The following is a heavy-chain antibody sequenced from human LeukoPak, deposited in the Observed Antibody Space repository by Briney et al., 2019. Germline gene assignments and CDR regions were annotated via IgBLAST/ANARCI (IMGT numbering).Heavy chain of an antibody. V-gene: IGHV4-34*01. CDR1: GGSFSGYY. J-gene: IGHJ3*02. CDR2: INHSGST. Sequence: SETLSLTCAVYGGSFSGYYWSWIRQPPGKGLEWIGEINHSGSTNYNPSLKSRVTISVDTSKNQFSLKLSSVTAADTAVYYCARAPPTPDIVVVPAAHADAFDIWSQGTMVTVSS. CDR3: ARAPPTPDIVVVPAAHADAFDI. D-gene: IGHD2-2*01.